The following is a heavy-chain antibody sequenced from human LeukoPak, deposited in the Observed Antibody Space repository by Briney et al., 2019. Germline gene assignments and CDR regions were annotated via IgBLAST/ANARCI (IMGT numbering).Heavy chain of an antibody. Sequence: ASVKVSCKASGYTFTTYDINWVRQVTGQGLEWMGWMNPNSGNTGYAQKIQGRVTMTRNTSINTAYMELSSLRSEDTAIYYCARPAGTGYWYNFDYWGQGTLVTVSS. D-gene: IGHD6-19*01. V-gene: IGHV1-8*01. CDR2: MNPNSGNT. CDR3: ARPAGTGYWYNFDY. CDR1: GYTFTTYD. J-gene: IGHJ4*02.